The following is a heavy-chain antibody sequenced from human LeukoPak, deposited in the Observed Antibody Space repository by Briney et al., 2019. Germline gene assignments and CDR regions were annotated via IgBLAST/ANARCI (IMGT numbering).Heavy chain of an antibody. CDR1: GFTFSSYA. CDR3: ARGCSIAVAGTALNPRGIGFQH. CDR2: ISYDGSNK. D-gene: IGHD6-19*01. Sequence: PGGSLRLSCAASGFTFSSYAMHWVRQAPGKGLEWVAVISYDGSNKYYADSVKGRFTISRDNSKNTLYLQMNSLRAEDTAVYCCARGCSIAVAGTALNPRGIGFQHWGQGTLVTVSS. J-gene: IGHJ1*01. V-gene: IGHV3-30-3*01.